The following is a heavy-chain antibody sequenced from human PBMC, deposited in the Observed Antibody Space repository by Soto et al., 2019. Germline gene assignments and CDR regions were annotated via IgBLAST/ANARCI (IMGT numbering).Heavy chain of an antibody. CDR3: ARQSDYSGAYWPY. CDR2: IYPGDSDA. Sequence: GEALKISCKGSGYRFTSYWIGWVRQMPGKGMEWVGIIYPGDSDARYSPSFQGQVTISVDKSNNTAYLHWSRLKAPDTAIYYCARQSDYSGAYWPYWGQGTLVTVSS. J-gene: IGHJ4*02. V-gene: IGHV5-51*01. CDR1: GYRFTSYW. D-gene: IGHD1-26*01.